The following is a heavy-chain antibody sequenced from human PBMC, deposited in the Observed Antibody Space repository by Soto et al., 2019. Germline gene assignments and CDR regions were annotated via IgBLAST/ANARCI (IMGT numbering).Heavy chain of an antibody. V-gene: IGHV3-30*18. CDR3: AKEQSSGFSGGVDY. CDR2: ITYDGSEI. J-gene: IGHJ4*02. CDR1: GFTLSCCG. D-gene: IGHD6-19*01. Sequence: QVQVVESGGGVVQPGRSLRLSCAASGFTLSCCGMHWVRQAPGKGLEWVGVITYDGSEIHYGDSVKGRFTFSRDSSENTVYVQMNSLRVEDSAAYYCAKEQSSGFSGGVDYWGQGTLVTVSP.